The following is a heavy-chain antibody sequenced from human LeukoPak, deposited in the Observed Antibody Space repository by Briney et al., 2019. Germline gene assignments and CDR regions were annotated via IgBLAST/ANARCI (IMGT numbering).Heavy chain of an antibody. J-gene: IGHJ6*03. Sequence: PSQTLSLTCTVSGGSISSGDYYWSWIRQPPGTGLEWIGYIYYSGSTYYNPSLKSRVTISVDTSKNQFSLKLSSVTAADTAVYYCARAKGLRSRGLFRWYYYMDVWGKGTTVTVSS. CDR2: IYYSGST. CDR3: ARAKGLRSRGLFRWYYYMDV. V-gene: IGHV4-30-4*08. CDR1: GGSISSGDYY. D-gene: IGHD3-3*01.